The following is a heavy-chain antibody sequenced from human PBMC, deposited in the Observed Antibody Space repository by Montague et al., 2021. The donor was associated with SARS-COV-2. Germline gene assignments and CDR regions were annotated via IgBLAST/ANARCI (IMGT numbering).Heavy chain of an antibody. D-gene: IGHD2-21*02. J-gene: IGHJ2*01. CDR2: ICDGVRRI. CDR3: VRDGGDDKHDWWFDL. Sequence: SLRLSCAASGFNFPRYCMHWVRQSPGQGLAWVARICDGVRRISYADSVRDRFTVSRDNAKNTLSLLMNNLSGEDTAVYYCVRDGGDDKHDWWFDLWGRGTHVSVSS. V-gene: IGHV3-74*01. CDR1: GFNFPRYC.